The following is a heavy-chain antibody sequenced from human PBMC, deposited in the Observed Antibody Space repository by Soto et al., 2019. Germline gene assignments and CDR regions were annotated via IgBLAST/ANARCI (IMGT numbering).Heavy chain of an antibody. J-gene: IGHJ3*02. CDR2: IYYSGST. CDR3: ARDLPYYYDSSGYRGRDAFDI. Sequence: PSETLSLTCTVSSGSISTYYWSWIRQPPGKGLEWIGYIYYSGSTNYNPSLKSRVTISVDTSKNQFSLKLSSVTAADTAVYYCARDLPYYYDSSGYRGRDAFDIWGQGTMVTVSS. D-gene: IGHD3-22*01. V-gene: IGHV4-59*01. CDR1: SGSISTYY.